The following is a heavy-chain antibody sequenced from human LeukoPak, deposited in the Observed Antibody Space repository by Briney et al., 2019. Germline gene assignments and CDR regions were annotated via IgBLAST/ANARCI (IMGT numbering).Heavy chain of an antibody. CDR1: GYTFTGYY. D-gene: IGHD3-10*01. CDR2: INPNSGGT. V-gene: IGHV1-2*02. J-gene: IGHJ3*02. CDR3: ARGHYGSGSYPSDAFDI. Sequence: GASVKVSCKASGYTFTGYYMHWVRQAPGQGLEWMGWINPNSGGTNYAQKFQGRVTMTRDTSISTAYMELSRLRSDDTAVYYCARGHYGSGSYPSDAFDIWGQGTMVTVSS.